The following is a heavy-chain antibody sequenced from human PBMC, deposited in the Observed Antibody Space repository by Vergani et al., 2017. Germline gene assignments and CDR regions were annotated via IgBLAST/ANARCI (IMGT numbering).Heavy chain of an antibody. CDR2: ISYDGSNK. CDR3: ASLALPEAYYFDY. CDR1: GFTVSSNY. J-gene: IGHJ4*02. D-gene: IGHD1-14*01. Sequence: VQLVESGGGLVQPGGSLRLSCAASGFTVSSNYMSWVRQAPGKGLEWVAVISYDGSNKYYADSVKGRFTISRDNSKNTLYLQMNSLRAEDTAVYYCASLALPEAYYFDYWGQGTLVTVSS. V-gene: IGHV3-30-3*01.